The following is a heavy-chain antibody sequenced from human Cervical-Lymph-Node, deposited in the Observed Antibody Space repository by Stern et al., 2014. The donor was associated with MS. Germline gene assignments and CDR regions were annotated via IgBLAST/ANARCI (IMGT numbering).Heavy chain of an antibody. V-gene: IGHV3-30*03. J-gene: IGHJ4*02. Sequence: QVQLVQSGGAVVQPGRSLRLSCAASGFTFSSYGMHWVRQAPGKGLEWVTVISYDGNHIYYAASVTGRFTISRDNSRNTLHLQMNSVTPDDTAIYYCARDYEDTSMLFDHWGQGTLVTVSS. CDR1: GFTFSSYG. CDR3: ARDYEDTSMLFDH. CDR2: ISYDGNHI. D-gene: IGHD2-8*01.